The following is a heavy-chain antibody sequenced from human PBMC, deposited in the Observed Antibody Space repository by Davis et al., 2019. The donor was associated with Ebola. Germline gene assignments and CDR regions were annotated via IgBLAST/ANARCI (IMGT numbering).Heavy chain of an antibody. V-gene: IGHV6-1*01. Sequence: HSQTLSLTRAISVDRVSINSAGWNWIRQSPSRGLEWLGRTYYNSKWYDGYAESVKSRINISPDTAKNQFSLHLNSVTPEDTAVYYCARGWLRSGLDVWGKGAAVTVSS. J-gene: IGHJ6*04. CDR1: VDRVSINSAG. CDR2: TYYNSKWYD. CDR3: ARGWLRSGLDV. D-gene: IGHD5-12*01.